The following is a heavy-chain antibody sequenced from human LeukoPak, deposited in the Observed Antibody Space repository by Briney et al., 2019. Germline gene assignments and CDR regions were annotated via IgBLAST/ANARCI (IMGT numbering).Heavy chain of an antibody. J-gene: IGHJ6*02. D-gene: IGHD5-12*01. Sequence: SQTLSLTCAISGDSVSSNSAAWHWIRQSPSRGREWLGRTYYRAKWYNDYAVSVKSRITINPDTSKNQFSLQLNSVTPEDTAVYYCAREEPLDSGYDYYYYYYGMDVWGQGTTVTVSS. CDR2: TYYRAKWYN. CDR1: GDSVSSNSAA. V-gene: IGHV6-1*01. CDR3: AREEPLDSGYDYYYYYYGMDV.